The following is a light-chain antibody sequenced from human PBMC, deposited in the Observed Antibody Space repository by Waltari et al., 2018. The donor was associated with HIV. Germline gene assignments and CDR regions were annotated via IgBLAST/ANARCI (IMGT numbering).Light chain of an antibody. V-gene: IGLV3-27*01. CDR2: NDT. Sequence: YDLTPPSSVSVSPGQPARITCSGDVRPDNNARWFQQTAGQAPVLLIYNDTERPPGIPERFSGSTSGTTITLTIRGAQVEDEADYYCYCPPDNNLGIFGGGTRLTVL. J-gene: IGLJ2*01. CDR1: VRPDNN. CDR3: YCPPDNNLGI.